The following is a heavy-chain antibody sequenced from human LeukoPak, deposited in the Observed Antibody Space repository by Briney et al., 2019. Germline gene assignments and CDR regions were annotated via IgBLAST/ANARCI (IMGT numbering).Heavy chain of an antibody. D-gene: IGHD1-26*01. J-gene: IGHJ5*02. Sequence: ASVTVSCKASGYTFTSYDINWVRQAAGQGLEWMGWMNPNSGNTGYAQKFQGRVTMTRNTSISTAYMELSSLRSEDTAVYYCARGRRGSYRHNWFDPWGQGTLVTVSS. CDR3: ARGRRGSYRHNWFDP. CDR2: MNPNSGNT. CDR1: GYTFTSYD. V-gene: IGHV1-8*01.